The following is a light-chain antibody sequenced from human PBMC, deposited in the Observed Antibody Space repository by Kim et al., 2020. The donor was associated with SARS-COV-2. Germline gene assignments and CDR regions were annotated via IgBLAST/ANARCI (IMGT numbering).Light chain of an antibody. J-gene: IGLJ1*01. CDR2: DNN. CDR3: GTWDSSLSAYV. V-gene: IGLV1-51*01. CDR1: SSNIGNNY. Sequence: QSVLTQPPSVSAAPGQKVTISCSGSSSNIGNNYVSWYQQLPGTAPKLLIYDNNKRPSGIPARFSGSKSGTSATLGITGLQTGDEADYYCGTWDSSLSAYVFGTGTKSPS.